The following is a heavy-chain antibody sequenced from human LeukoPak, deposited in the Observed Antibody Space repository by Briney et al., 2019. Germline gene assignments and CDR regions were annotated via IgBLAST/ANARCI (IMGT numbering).Heavy chain of an antibody. CDR1: GGSFSGYY. J-gene: IGHJ6*02. CDR2: MSHTGAT. D-gene: IGHD3-9*01. Sequence: SETLSLTCAVFGGSFSGYYWSWIRQSPEKGLEWIGEMSHTGATNYNPSLKSRVTVSVDTSKKQFSLNLRSVTAADTAVYYCARGLHYNILTGGMNVWGQGTTVIVSS. CDR3: ARGLHYNILTGGMNV. V-gene: IGHV4-34*01.